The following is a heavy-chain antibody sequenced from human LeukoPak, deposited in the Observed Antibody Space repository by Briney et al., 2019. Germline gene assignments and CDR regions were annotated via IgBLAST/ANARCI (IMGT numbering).Heavy chain of an antibody. CDR2: IYSGGDT. J-gene: IGHJ4*02. CDR1: EFTVYNSY. CDR3: ATRDRNNGVDY. D-gene: IGHD2-8*01. Sequence: GGSLRLPCAVSEFTVYNSYMSWVRQAPGKGLEWVSIIYSGGDTFYVDSVKGRFTISRDKSKNTVYLQMNSLRAEDTAVYYCATRDRNNGVDYWGQGTQVTVSP. V-gene: IGHV3-53*01.